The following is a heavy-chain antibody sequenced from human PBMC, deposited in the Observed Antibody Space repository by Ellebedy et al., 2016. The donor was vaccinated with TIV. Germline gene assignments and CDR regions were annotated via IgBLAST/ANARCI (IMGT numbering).Heavy chain of an antibody. CDR2: VTSSGSHT. J-gene: IGHJ2*01. Sequence: GGSLRLSXAASGFTFSDHYMSWIRQAPGKGLEWVSYVTSSGSHTYYADSVKGRFTISRDNAKNSLSLQMNSLRAEDTAVYYCARDFQQSTFDLWGRGTLVTVSS. D-gene: IGHD6-13*01. CDR3: ARDFQQSTFDL. CDR1: GFTFSDHY. V-gene: IGHV3-11*01.